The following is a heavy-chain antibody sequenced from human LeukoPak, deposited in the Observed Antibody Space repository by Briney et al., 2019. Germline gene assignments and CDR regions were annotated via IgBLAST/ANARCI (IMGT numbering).Heavy chain of an antibody. CDR1: GGSISSYY. CDR2: IYYSGST. D-gene: IGHD5-24*01. V-gene: IGHV4-59*01. CDR3: ARVLQDGYNYYYYYYMDV. J-gene: IGHJ6*03. Sequence: PSETLSLTCTVSGGSISSYYWSWIRQPPGKGLEWIGYIYYSGSTNYNPSLKSRVTISVDTSKNQFSLKLSSVTAADTAVYYCARVLQDGYNYYYYYYMDVWGKGTTVTISS.